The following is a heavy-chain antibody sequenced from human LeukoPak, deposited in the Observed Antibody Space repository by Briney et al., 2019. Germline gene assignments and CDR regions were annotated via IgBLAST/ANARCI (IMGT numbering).Heavy chain of an antibody. Sequence: SETLSLTCTVSGGSLSSSSYYWGWIRQPPGKGLEWIGSIYHSGSTYYNPSLKSRVTISVDTSKNQFSLKLSSVTAADTAVYYCASGVDTGYSSGWYGTPYNWFDPWGQGTLVTVSS. J-gene: IGHJ5*02. D-gene: IGHD6-19*01. CDR2: IYHSGST. V-gene: IGHV4-39*07. CDR3: ASGVDTGYSSGWYGTPYNWFDP. CDR1: GGSLSSSSYY.